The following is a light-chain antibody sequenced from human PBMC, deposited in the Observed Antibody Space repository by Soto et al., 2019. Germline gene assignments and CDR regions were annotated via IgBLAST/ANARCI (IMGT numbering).Light chain of an antibody. V-gene: IGLV2-14*01. CDR3: SSYTSSSTGV. J-gene: IGLJ1*01. CDR2: EVS. Sequence: QSVLTQPASVSGSPGQSITISCTGTSSDVGGYNYVSWYQQHPGKAPKLMICEVSNRPSGVSNRFSGSKSGNTASLTISGLQAEDEADYYCSSYTSSSTGVFGTGTKLTVL. CDR1: SSDVGGYNY.